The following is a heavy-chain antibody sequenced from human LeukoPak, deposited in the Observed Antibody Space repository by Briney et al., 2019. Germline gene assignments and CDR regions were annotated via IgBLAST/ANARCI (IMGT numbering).Heavy chain of an antibody. CDR1: GGSISSTNW. J-gene: IGHJ4*02. CDR3: AREGDTGVDY. Sequence: SETLSLTCGVSGGSISSTNWWTWVRQPPGEGLEWIGEVHLSGRTNYNPSLESRVTMSVDMSENHISLKLTSVTAADTAVYYCAREGDTGVDYWGQGTLVTVSS. V-gene: IGHV4-4*02. CDR2: VHLSGRT. D-gene: IGHD5-18*01.